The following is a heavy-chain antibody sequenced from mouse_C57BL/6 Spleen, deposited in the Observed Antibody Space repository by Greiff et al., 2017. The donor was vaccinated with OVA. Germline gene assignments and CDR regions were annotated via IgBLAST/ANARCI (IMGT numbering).Heavy chain of an antibody. CDR2: IRNKANGYTT. Sequence: EVQLVESGGGLVQPGGSLSLSCAASGFTFTDYYMSWVRQPPGKALEWLGFIRNKANGYTTEYSASVKGRFTISRDNSQSILYLQMNALRAEDSATYYCAREFITTGGNYFDYWGQGTTLTVSS. CDR3: AREFITTGGNYFDY. J-gene: IGHJ2*01. D-gene: IGHD1-1*01. V-gene: IGHV7-3*01. CDR1: GFTFTDYY.